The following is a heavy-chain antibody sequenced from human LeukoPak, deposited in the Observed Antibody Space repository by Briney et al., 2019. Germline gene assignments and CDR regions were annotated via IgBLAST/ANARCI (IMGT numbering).Heavy chain of an antibody. CDR2: ISGSGGST. D-gene: IGHD2-2*01. Sequence: GGSLRLSCAASGFTFSSYAMSWVRQAPGKGLEWVSAISGSGGSTYYADSVKGRFTISRDNSKNTLYLLMNSLRAEDTAVYYCAKDPGVVPAHYFDYWGQGTLVTVSS. V-gene: IGHV3-23*01. J-gene: IGHJ4*02. CDR1: GFTFSSYA. CDR3: AKDPGVVPAHYFDY.